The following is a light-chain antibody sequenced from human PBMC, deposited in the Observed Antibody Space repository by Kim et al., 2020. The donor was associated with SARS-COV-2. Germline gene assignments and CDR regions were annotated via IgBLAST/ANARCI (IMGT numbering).Light chain of an antibody. Sequence: GQRVTISLSGSSSNIGSNYVYWYQQLPGTAPKLLIYRNNQRPSGVPDRFSGSKSGTSASLAISGLRSEDEADYYCAAWDDSLSGPLFGGGTQLTVL. V-gene: IGLV1-47*01. CDR3: AAWDDSLSGPL. CDR1: SSNIGSNY. CDR2: RNN. J-gene: IGLJ2*01.